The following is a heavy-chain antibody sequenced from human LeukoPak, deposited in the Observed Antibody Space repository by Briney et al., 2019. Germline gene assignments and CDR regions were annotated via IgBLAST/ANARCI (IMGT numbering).Heavy chain of an antibody. Sequence: PGGSLRLSCAVSGFTFSTKSMNWGRQAPGKGLERVSYITADSGTTYYADSVKGRFTISRDNAKNSLFLQMNSLRDEDTAVYYCASRDYFDYWGQGTLVTVSS. J-gene: IGHJ4*02. CDR3: ASRDYFDY. CDR2: ITADSGTT. V-gene: IGHV3-48*02. CDR1: GFTFSTKS.